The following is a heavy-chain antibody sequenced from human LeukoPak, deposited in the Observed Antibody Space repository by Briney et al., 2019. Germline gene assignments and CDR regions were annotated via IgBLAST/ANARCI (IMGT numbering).Heavy chain of an antibody. CDR3: ARESGKFDY. J-gene: IGHJ4*02. Sequence: GGSLRLSCVASGLPIGDFAMHWVREAPGQGLEWVSLISGDGVSTFFADSVKGRFSISRDNSKNSLFLEMSSLRTEDTAMYYCARESGKFDYWGQGTLVAVSS. V-gene: IGHV3-43*02. CDR2: ISGDGVST. CDR1: GLPIGDFA.